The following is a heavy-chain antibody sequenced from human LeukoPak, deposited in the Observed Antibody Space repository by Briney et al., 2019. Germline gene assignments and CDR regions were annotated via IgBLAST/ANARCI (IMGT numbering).Heavy chain of an antibody. J-gene: IGHJ4*02. CDR1: GFTFSTYS. D-gene: IGHD2-21*02. Sequence: PGGSLRLSCAASGFTFSTYSMNWVRQAPGKGLEWVSSISNNGNYIYYADSVKGRFTISRDNAKNSLYLQMNSLRVEDTAVYYCARLYCSGYFYAFDYWGQGTLVTVSS. CDR3: ARLYCSGYFYAFDY. V-gene: IGHV3-21*01. CDR2: ISNNGNYI.